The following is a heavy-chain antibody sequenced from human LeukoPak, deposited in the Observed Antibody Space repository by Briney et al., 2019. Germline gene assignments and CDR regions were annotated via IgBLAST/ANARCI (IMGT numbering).Heavy chain of an antibody. CDR3: ARQAASAYYFGSGNWFDP. V-gene: IGHV4-39*01. CDR2: IYYSGST. Sequence: SETLCLTCSVSGGSVSSSDYWGWIRQPPGKGLEWIGSIYYSGSTYYNPSLKSRVTISVDTSKNQFSLKLSSVTAADTAVYYCARQAASAYYFGSGNWFDPWGQGTLVTVSS. J-gene: IGHJ5*02. D-gene: IGHD3-10*01. CDR1: GGSVSSSDY.